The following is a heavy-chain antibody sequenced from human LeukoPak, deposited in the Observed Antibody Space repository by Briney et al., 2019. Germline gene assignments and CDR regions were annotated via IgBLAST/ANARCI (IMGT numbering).Heavy chain of an antibody. J-gene: IGHJ4*02. V-gene: IGHV5-51*01. CDR1: GYSFTTYW. CDR3: ARRRAYDYVSEY. D-gene: IGHD3-16*01. Sequence: GESLKISCKGSGYSFTTYWIAWVRQMPGKGLEWMGIIYPRDSDIRYSPPFQGQVTISADKSISTAYLQWSSLKASDTAMYYCARRRAYDYVSEYWGQGTLVTVSS. CDR2: IYPRDSDI.